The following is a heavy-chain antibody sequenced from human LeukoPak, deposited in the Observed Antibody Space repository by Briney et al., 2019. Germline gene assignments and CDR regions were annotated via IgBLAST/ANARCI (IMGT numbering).Heavy chain of an antibody. D-gene: IGHD2-2*01. Sequence: GGSLRLSCAAPGFTFSSYAMSWVRQAPGKGLEWVSAISGSGGSTYYADSVKGRFTISRDNSKNTLYLQMNSLRAEDTAVYYCAKERAPFVVVPAALSDYWGQGTLVTVSS. V-gene: IGHV3-23*01. J-gene: IGHJ4*02. CDR1: GFTFSSYA. CDR2: ISGSGGST. CDR3: AKERAPFVVVPAALSDY.